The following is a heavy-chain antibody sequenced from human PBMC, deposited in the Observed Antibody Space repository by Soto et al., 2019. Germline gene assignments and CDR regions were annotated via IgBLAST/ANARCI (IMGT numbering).Heavy chain of an antibody. D-gene: IGHD5-18*01. CDR1: GFTSSSYG. CDR2: ISHDGSNK. Sequence: PGGSLRLSCAASGFTSSSYGMHWVRQAPGKGLEWVAVISHDGSNKYYADSVKGRFTISRDNSKNTLYLQMNSLRAEDTAVYYCASYRGYGYGYTDYWGQGTLVTVSS. J-gene: IGHJ4*02. V-gene: IGHV3-30*03. CDR3: ASYRGYGYGYTDY.